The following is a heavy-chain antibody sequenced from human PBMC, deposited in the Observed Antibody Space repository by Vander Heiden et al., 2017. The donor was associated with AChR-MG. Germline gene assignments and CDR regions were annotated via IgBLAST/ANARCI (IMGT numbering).Heavy chain of an antibody. CDR3: ARAGRATVRVVAKGPLDY. J-gene: IGHJ4*02. V-gene: IGHV1-2*02. Sequence: QAQLVQSGAYGKKPGASVKVSCKASGDTFTASQLHSVPQAPGQGLEWMGWINPNTGSTNNAKDLQGRVILTRDTSISTAYRELSRLRSDDTAIYFCARAGRATVRVVAKGPLDYWGQGTLITVSS. CDR2: INPNTGST. CDR1: GDTFTASQ. D-gene: IGHD2-21*01.